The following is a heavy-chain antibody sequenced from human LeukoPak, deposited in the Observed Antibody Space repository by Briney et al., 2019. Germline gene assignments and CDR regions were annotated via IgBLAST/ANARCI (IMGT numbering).Heavy chain of an antibody. CDR3: ARVVKVAFDL. D-gene: IGHD2/OR15-2a*01. CDR2: IKQDVSEK. CDR1: GFTFMTYL. Sequence: GGALRLSCAASGFTFMTYLMSWVGHAPGKGLEGVANIKQDVSEKYYVDSVKGRFTISRDNAKNSLYLQMNSLRAEDTAVYYCARVVKVAFDLWGQGTMVTVSS. V-gene: IGHV3-7*01. J-gene: IGHJ3*01.